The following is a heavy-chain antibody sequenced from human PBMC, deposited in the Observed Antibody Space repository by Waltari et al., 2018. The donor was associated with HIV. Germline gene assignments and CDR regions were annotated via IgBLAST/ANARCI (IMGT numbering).Heavy chain of an antibody. V-gene: IGHV4-39*07. D-gene: IGHD3-22*01. CDR1: GGSISSSSYY. CDR3: STLWGYYDSSGYFFDY. Sequence: QLQLQESGPGLVKPSETLSLTCTVSGGSISSSSYYWGWIRQPPGKGLEWIGSIYYSGSTCYNPSPKSRFTISVDTSKNQFSLKLSSVTAADTAVYYCSTLWGYYDSSGYFFDYWGQGTLVTVSS. CDR2: IYYSGST. J-gene: IGHJ4*02.